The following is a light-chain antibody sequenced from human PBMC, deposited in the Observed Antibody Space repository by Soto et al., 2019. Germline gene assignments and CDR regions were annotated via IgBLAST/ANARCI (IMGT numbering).Light chain of an antibody. J-gene: IGKJ3*01. CDR3: QQRGNSPFT. V-gene: IGKV3-20*01. Sequence: EIVMTQSPATLSLSPGERATLSCRASQSVSSSYLAWYRQKPGQAPRLLIYGASSRATGIPDRFSGSGSGTDFTLTISSLEPEDFAVYYCQQRGNSPFTFGPGTKVDIK. CDR1: QSVSSSY. CDR2: GAS.